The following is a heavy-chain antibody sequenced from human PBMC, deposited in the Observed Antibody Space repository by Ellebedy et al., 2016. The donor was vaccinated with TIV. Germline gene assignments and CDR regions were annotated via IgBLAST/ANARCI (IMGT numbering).Heavy chain of an antibody. CDR3: ARRGLAAGGTLLYY. J-gene: IGHJ4*02. CDR1: GFTFSSYW. Sequence: GESLKISCAASGFTFSSYWMTWVRQAPGKGLEWVAHIKQDGSEKYYVDSVKGRFTISRANAENSLYLQMNSLRAEDTAVYYCARRGLAAGGTLLYYWGQGTLVTVSS. V-gene: IGHV3-7*03. D-gene: IGHD6-13*01. CDR2: IKQDGSEK.